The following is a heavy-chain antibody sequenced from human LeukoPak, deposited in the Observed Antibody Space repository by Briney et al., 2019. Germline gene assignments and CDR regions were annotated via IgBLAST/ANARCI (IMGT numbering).Heavy chain of an antibody. CDR1: GYTFTGYY. CDR3: ATRHCSSTSCLDAFDI. D-gene: IGHD2-2*01. J-gene: IGHJ3*02. V-gene: IGHV1-2*02. CDR2: INPNSGGT. Sequence: ASVKVSCKASGYTFTGYYMHWVRQAPGQGLEWMGWINPNSGGTNYAQKFQGRVTMTEDTSTDTAYMELSSLRSEDTAVYYCATRHCSSTSCLDAFDIWGQGTMVTVSS.